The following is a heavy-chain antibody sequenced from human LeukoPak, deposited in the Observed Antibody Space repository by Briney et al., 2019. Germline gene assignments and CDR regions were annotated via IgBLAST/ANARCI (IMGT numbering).Heavy chain of an antibody. Sequence: ASVKVSCKASGYTFTSYYMHWVRQAPGQGLEWMGIINSSGGSTSYAQKFQGRVTMTRDTSTSTVYMELSSLRSEDTAVYYCARLRGCSSTSCSFYCMDVWGKGTTVTISS. CDR2: INSSGGST. V-gene: IGHV1-46*01. J-gene: IGHJ6*03. CDR1: GYTFTSYY. CDR3: ARLRGCSSTSCSFYCMDV. D-gene: IGHD2-2*01.